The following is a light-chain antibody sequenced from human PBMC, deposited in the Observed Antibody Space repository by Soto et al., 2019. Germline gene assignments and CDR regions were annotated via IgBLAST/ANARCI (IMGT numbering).Light chain of an antibody. V-gene: IGKV3-15*01. CDR2: YAS. J-gene: IGKJ5*01. CDR3: QQYNHWPPIT. Sequence: EIMMTQSPATLSVSPGERATLSCRASQSVGNNIAWYQQKPGQTPKLLMYYASTRATGIPARFSGSGSGTEFTLTISSLQSEDFALYYCQQYNHWPPITFGQGTRLEIK. CDR1: QSVGNN.